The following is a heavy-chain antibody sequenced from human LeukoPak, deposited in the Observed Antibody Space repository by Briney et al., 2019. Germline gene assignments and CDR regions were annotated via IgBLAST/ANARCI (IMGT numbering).Heavy chain of an antibody. D-gene: IGHD5-12*01. Sequence: SETLSLTCTVSGGSISSSNYHWGWIRQPPGKGLEWIGSIYYSGSTNYNPSLKSRVTISVDTSKNQFSLKLSSVTAADTAVYYCARFLRGSKYYFDYWGQGTLVTVSS. V-gene: IGHV4-39*07. CDR1: GGSISSSNYH. CDR2: IYYSGST. CDR3: ARFLRGSKYYFDY. J-gene: IGHJ4*02.